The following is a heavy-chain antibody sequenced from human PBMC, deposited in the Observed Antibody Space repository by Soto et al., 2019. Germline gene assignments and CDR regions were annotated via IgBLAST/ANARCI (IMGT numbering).Heavy chain of an antibody. J-gene: IGHJ4*02. V-gene: IGHV3-23*01. Sequence: EVQLLESGGDLIQPGGSLRLSCAASGFTFSSYAMSWVRQAPGKGLGWVSAISSSGGSTFYADPVKGRFTISRDNSRNTLYLQMNSLRAEDTAIYYCAKYQPLTQPRPYFDDWGQGTLVTVSS. CDR2: ISSSGGST. CDR3: AKYQPLTQPRPYFDD. CDR1: GFTFSSYA. D-gene: IGHD2-21*02.